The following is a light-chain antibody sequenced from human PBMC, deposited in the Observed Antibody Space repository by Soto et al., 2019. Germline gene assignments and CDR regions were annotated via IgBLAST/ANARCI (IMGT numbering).Light chain of an antibody. J-gene: IGLJ2*01. CDR3: NSYTTSSTLL. CDR1: GSDVGSYSR. CDR2: EVS. V-gene: IGLV2-18*02. Sequence: QSALTQPPSVSGSPGQTVTISCTGTGSDVGSYSRISWYQQPPGTAPKLIIYEVSHRPPGVPDRFSGSQSGSTASLTISGLQAEDEGDYYCNSYTTSSTLLFGGGTKLTVL.